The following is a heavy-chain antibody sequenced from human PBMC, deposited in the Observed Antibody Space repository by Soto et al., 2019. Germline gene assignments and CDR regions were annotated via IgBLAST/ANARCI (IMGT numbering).Heavy chain of an antibody. CDR2: IYYSGST. CDR3: ACSVNWFDP. Sequence: QVQLQESGPGLVKPSETLSLTCTVSGGSISSYYWSWIRQPPGKGLEWIGYIYYSGSTNYNPSLKSRVTISVDTSKNQFSLKLSSVTAADTAVYYCACSVNWFDPWGQGTLVTVSS. J-gene: IGHJ5*02. D-gene: IGHD2-15*01. V-gene: IGHV4-59*01. CDR1: GGSISSYY.